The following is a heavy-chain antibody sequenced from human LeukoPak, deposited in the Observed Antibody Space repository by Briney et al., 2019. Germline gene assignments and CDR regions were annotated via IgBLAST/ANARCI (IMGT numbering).Heavy chain of an antibody. CDR1: GGSINSYY. CDR3: ARHVLASQASNYYYGMDV. J-gene: IGHJ6*02. V-gene: IGHV4-59*08. CDR2: MYYTGRT. D-gene: IGHD2-8*01. Sequence: PSETLSLTCNVSGGSINSYYWSWIRQPPGKGLEWIGYMYYTGRTNYNPSLKSRVTISADTSKKQFSLKLTSVTAADTAVYYCARHVLASQASNYYYGMDVWGQGTTVTVSS.